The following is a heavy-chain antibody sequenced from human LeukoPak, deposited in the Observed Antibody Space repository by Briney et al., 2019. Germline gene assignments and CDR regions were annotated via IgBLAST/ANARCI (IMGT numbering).Heavy chain of an antibody. CDR1: GFTFSSYD. CDR3: VRASSTWYYFDY. Sequence: PGGSLRLSCAASGFTFSSYDMHWVRQITGKSLEWVSAIGVAGDTYYAGSVKGRFTISRENAKNSLYLQMNSLRDGDTAVYYCVRASSTWYYFDYWGQGTLVTVSS. CDR2: IGVAGDT. V-gene: IGHV3-13*01. D-gene: IGHD6-13*01. J-gene: IGHJ4*02.